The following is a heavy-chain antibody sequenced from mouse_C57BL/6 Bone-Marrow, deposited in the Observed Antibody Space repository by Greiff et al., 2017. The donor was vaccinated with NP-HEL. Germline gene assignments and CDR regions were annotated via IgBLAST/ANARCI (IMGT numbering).Heavy chain of an antibody. Sequence: VQVVESGPELVKPGASVKISCKASGYAFSSSWMNWVKQRPGKGLEWIGRIYPGDGDTNYNGKFKGKATLTADKSSSTAYMQLSSLTSEDSAVYYCARWGLLRNYFDYWGQGTTRTVSS. V-gene: IGHV1-82*01. CDR1: GYAFSSSW. CDR2: IYPGDGDT. J-gene: IGHJ2*01. CDR3: ARWGLLRNYFDY. D-gene: IGHD2-3*01.